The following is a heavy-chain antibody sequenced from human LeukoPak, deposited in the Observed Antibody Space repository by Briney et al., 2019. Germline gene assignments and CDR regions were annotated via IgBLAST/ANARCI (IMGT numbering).Heavy chain of an antibody. Sequence: SETLSLTCTVSGGSISSYYWSWIRQPPGKGLEWIGYIYYSGSTNYNPSLKSRVTISVDTSKNQFPLKLSSVTAADTAAYYCARHTGYYDSSGYYRYYFDYWGQGTLVTVSS. CDR3: ARHTGYYDSSGYYRYYFDY. J-gene: IGHJ4*02. V-gene: IGHV4-59*08. CDR1: GGSISSYY. CDR2: IYYSGST. D-gene: IGHD3-22*01.